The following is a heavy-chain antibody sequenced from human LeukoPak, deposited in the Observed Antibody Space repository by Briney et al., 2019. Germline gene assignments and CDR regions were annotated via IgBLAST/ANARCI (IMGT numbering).Heavy chain of an antibody. V-gene: IGHV4-34*01. D-gene: IGHD3-22*01. CDR3: ARGRSSSGYYYSFDY. CDR2: INHSGST. CDR1: GGSFSGYY. J-gene: IGHJ4*02. Sequence: SGTLSLTRVVYGGSFSGYYWSWIRPPPGKGLEWIGEINHSGSTNYNPSLTSRVTISVDTSKNQFSLKLSSVTAADTAVYYCARGRSSSGYYYSFDYWGRGTLVTVSS.